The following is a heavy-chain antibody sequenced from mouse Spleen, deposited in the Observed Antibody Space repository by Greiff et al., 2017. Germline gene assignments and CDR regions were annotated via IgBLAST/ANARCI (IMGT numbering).Heavy chain of an antibody. Sequence: QVQLKQSGPGLVQPSQSLSITCTVSGFSLTSYGVHWVRQSPGKGLEWLGVIWSGGSTDYNAAFISRLSISKDNSKSQVFFKMNSLQADDTAIYYCARKSDDGYYFDYWGQGTTLTVSS. D-gene: IGHD2-12*01. CDR1: GFSLTSYG. J-gene: IGHJ2*01. CDR2: IWSGGST. V-gene: IGHV2-2*01. CDR3: ARKSDDGYYFDY.